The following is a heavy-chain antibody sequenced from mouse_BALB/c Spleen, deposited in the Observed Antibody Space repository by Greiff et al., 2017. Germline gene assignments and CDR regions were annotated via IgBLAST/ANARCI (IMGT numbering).Heavy chain of an antibody. CDR1: GISITTGNYR. V-gene: IGHV3-5*02. D-gene: IGHD4-1*01. J-gene: IGHJ4*01. CDR3: ARWDGGYAMDY. CDR2: IYYSGTI. Sequence: EVQVVESGPGLVKPSQTVSLTCTVTGISITTGNYRWSWIRQFPGNKLEWIGYIYYSGTITYNPSLTSRTTITRDTSKNQFFLEMNSLTAEDTATYYCARWDGGYAMDYWGQGTSVTVSS.